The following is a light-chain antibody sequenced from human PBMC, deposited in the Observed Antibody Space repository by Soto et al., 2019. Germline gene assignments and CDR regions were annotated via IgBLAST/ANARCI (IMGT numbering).Light chain of an antibody. CDR3: QEYNSYWT. J-gene: IGKJ1*01. Sequence: IQMTQSPSTLCAFVGDRVTITCRASQRISSWLAWHQQKPGKAPTFLIYDGSTLESGVPSRFSGSGSGAEFTLTISSLQPDDFATYYCQEYNSYWTFGQGTKV. V-gene: IGKV1-5*01. CDR2: DGS. CDR1: QRISSW.